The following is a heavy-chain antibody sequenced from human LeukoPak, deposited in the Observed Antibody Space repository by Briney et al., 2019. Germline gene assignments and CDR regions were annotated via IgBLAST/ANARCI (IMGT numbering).Heavy chain of an antibody. V-gene: IGHV3-7*03. CDR2: IKQDGTEK. CDR3: ARVRRILVAGLDSFDL. CDR1: GFPFSSYW. J-gene: IGHJ3*01. D-gene: IGHD6-19*01. Sequence: GGPLRLSSVASGFPFSSYWMSWVRQAPGEGLELVANIKQDGTEKYYVDSVKGRFTISRNNAKNSLYLQMNSLRAEDTAMYYCARVRRILVAGLDSFDLWGQGTMVTASS.